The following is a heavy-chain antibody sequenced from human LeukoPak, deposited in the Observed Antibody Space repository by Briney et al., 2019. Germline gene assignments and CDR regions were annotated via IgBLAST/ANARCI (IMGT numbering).Heavy chain of an antibody. D-gene: IGHD3-22*01. CDR2: INIGNGNT. V-gene: IGHV1-3*04. J-gene: IGHJ4*02. Sequence: ASVKVSCKASGYTFTTYTIHWVRQDPGQRLEWMGWINIGNGNTKYSQKFQGRVIITRDISASTAYMELSSLRSEDTAVYYCARGRRSYDSSGYYFDYWGQGTLVTVSS. CDR1: GYTFTTYT. CDR3: ARGRRSYDSSGYYFDY.